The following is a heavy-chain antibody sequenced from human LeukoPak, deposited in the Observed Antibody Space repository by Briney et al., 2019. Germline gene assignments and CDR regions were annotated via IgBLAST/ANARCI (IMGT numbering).Heavy chain of an antibody. D-gene: IGHD5-18*01. J-gene: IGHJ4*02. V-gene: IGHV3-30*04. CDR2: ISYDGSNK. CDR1: GFTFSSYA. Sequence: GRSLRLSCAASGFTFSSYAMHWVRQAPGKGLEWVAVISYDGSNKYYADSVKGRFTISRDNSKNTLYLQMNSLRAEDTAVYYCARGGELWLMFRNDYWGQGTLVTVSS. CDR3: ARGGELWLMFRNDY.